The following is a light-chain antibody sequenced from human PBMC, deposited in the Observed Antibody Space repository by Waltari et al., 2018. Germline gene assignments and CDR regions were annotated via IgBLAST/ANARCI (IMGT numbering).Light chain of an antibody. V-gene: IGLV2-11*01. CDR1: SSDIGGYNY. CDR3: SSYAGSKTLV. CDR2: DVS. Sequence: QAALTQPPSVSGSPGQSVPISCTGTSSDIGGYNYVSWYQQHPGKAPNLMIYDVSERPSGVSDRFSGSKSDNTASLTISGLQAEDEADYYCSSYAGSKTLVFGGGTRLTVL. J-gene: IGLJ2*01.